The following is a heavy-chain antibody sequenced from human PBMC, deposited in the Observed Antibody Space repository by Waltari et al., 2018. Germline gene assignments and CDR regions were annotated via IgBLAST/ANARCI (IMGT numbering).Heavy chain of an antibody. CDR1: GYTFTAFY. CDR2: IHPNSGDT. J-gene: IGHJ4*02. CDR3: ARGAAGHADY. D-gene: IGHD3-10*01. Sequence: QVQLVQPGAEVKKPGASVKVSCEPSGYTFTAFYIPWVRQAPGQGLEWMGWIHPNSGDTNYAQKFQGWVTMTRDTSISTAFMELTSDDTAVYFCARGAAGHADYWGQGTLVTVSS. V-gene: IGHV1-2*04.